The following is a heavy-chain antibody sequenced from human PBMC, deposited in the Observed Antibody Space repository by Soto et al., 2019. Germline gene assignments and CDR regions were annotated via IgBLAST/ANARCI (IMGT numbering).Heavy chain of an antibody. V-gene: IGHV3-21*01. J-gene: IGHJ2*01. CDR2: ISSSSSYI. D-gene: IGHD4-4*01. Sequence: KTGGSLRLSCAASGFTFSSYSMNWVRQAPGKGLEWVSSISSSSSYIYYADSVKGRFTISRDNAKNSLYLQMNSLRAEDTAVYYCARAIRRLQQYFDLWGRGTLVTVSS. CDR3: ARAIRRLQQYFDL. CDR1: GFTFSSYS.